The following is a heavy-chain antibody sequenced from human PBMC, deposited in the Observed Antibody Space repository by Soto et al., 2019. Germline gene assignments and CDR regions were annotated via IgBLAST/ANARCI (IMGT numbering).Heavy chain of an antibody. D-gene: IGHD2-2*01. CDR3: ARVRGIVLVPAPIPRDYYYYGMDV. V-gene: IGHV1-2*02. CDR1: GYPFTGYY. J-gene: IGHJ6*02. Sequence: VXSVKVACKASGYPFTGYYMHWVRQAPGQGLEWMGWINPNSGGTNYAQKFQGRVTMTRDTSISTAYMELSRLRSDDTAVYYCARVRGIVLVPAPIPRDYYYYGMDVWGQGTTVTVSS. CDR2: INPNSGGT.